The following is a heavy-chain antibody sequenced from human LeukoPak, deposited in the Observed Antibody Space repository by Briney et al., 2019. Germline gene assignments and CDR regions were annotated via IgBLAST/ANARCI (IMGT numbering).Heavy chain of an antibody. D-gene: IGHD5-18*01. CDR3: ARDAVDTANAV. CDR2: INSDGSIT. Sequence: GGSLRLSCAASGFTFTTYWMHWVRRAPGKGLVWVSHINSDGSITSYADFVKGRFTISRDNAKNTLYLQMNSLRAEDTAVYYCARDAVDTANAVWGQGTTVTVSS. J-gene: IGHJ6*02. V-gene: IGHV3-74*01. CDR1: GFTFTTYW.